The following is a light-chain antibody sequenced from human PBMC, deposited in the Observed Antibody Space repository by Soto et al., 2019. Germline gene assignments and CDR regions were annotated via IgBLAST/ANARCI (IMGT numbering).Light chain of an antibody. CDR1: QSVSSAW. J-gene: IGKJ2*01. Sequence: ESVLTQSPGTLSLSPGERATLSCRASQSVSSAWLAWYQQKPGQAPRLLIYGASSRATGIPDRFSGSGSGTDFTLTINRLEPEDFAVYYCQQYGSSPPYTFGQGTKLEIK. CDR3: QQYGSSPPYT. CDR2: GAS. V-gene: IGKV3-20*01.